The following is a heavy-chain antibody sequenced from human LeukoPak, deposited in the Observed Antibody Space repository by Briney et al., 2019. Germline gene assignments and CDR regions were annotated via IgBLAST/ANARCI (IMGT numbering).Heavy chain of an antibody. J-gene: IGHJ6*03. CDR1: GGTFSSYA. Sequence: SVKVSCKASGGTFSSYAISWVRQAPGQGLEWMGGIIPIFGTANYAQKFQGRVTITTDESTSTAYMELSSLRSEDAAVYYCARESGYCSGGSCYSYYYMDVWGKGTTVTVSS. CDR3: ARESGYCSGGSCYSYYYMDV. V-gene: IGHV1-69*05. D-gene: IGHD2-15*01. CDR2: IIPIFGTA.